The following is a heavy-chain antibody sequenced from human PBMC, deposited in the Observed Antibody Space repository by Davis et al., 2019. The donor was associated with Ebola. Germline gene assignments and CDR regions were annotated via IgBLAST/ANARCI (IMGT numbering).Heavy chain of an antibody. CDR2: ISSSSFYI. J-gene: IGHJ3*01. Sequence: GGSLRLSCAVSTFTFSTYSMNWVRQAPGKGLEWVSSISSSSFYIYYADSVKGRFTISRDNAKNSLYLQMNSLRPEDTAVYYCAGGKDSTGWYGDDAFDFWGQGTMVTVSS. V-gene: IGHV3-21*01. CDR3: AGGKDSTGWYGDDAFDF. D-gene: IGHD6-19*01. CDR1: TFTFSTYS.